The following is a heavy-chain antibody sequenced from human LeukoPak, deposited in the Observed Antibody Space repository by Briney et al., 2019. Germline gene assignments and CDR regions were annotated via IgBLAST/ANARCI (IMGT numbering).Heavy chain of an antibody. J-gene: IGHJ4*02. Sequence: PGGSLRLPCAASGFTFSSYGMHWVRQAPGKGLEWVAVIWYDGSNKYYADSVKGRFTISRDNSKNTLYLQMNSLRAEDTAVYYCAREVGATYFDYWGQGTLVTVSS. CDR2: IWYDGSNK. CDR3: AREVGATYFDY. V-gene: IGHV3-33*01. CDR1: GFTFSSYG. D-gene: IGHD1-26*01.